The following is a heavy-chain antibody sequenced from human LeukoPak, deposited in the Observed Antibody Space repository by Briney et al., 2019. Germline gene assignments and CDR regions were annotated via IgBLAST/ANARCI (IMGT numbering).Heavy chain of an antibody. CDR3: ASTSVVTDVDY. CDR1: GGSIRGYY. Sequence: KTSESLSLTCTVAGGSIRGYYGRWVRQPPGKRREWVAYIYNSVTTNYNPCLKSRLTISVDTSENQISLKLSSVTAADTAVYYCASTSVVTDVDYWGQGTLVTVS. CDR2: IYNSVTT. V-gene: IGHV4-59*08. D-gene: IGHD2-21*02. J-gene: IGHJ4*02.